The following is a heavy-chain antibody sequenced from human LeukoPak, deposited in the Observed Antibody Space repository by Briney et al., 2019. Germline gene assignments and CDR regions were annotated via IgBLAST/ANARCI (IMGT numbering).Heavy chain of an antibody. CDR3: ARDPTYFYDSSGYPYYFDY. CDR1: GFTFSSYN. Sequence: GGSLRLSCAASGFTFSSYNMNWVRQAPGKGLEWVSSITSSSSYIYYADSMKGRFTISRDNAKNSLYLQMNSLRAEDTAVYYCARDPTYFYDSSGYPYYFDYWGQGTLVTVSS. CDR2: ITSSSSYI. J-gene: IGHJ4*02. V-gene: IGHV3-21*01. D-gene: IGHD3-22*01.